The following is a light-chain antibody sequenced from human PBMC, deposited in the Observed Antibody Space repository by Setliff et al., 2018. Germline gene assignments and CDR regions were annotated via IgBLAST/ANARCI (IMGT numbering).Light chain of an antibody. Sequence: KRVTISCSGSSSNIGSNTVNWYQQVPGTAPKLLIYSNNQRPSGVPDRFSGSRSGTSASLAISGLQSEDEADYFCAAWDNSLSGVEFGGGTKVTVL. CDR1: SSNIGSNT. CDR2: SNN. V-gene: IGLV1-44*01. J-gene: IGLJ3*02. CDR3: AAWDNSLSGVE.